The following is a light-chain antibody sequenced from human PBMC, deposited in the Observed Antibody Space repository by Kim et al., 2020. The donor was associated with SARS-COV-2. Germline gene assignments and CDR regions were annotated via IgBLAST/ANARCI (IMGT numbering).Light chain of an antibody. CDR3: PHFDNLPPFT. V-gene: IGKV3-15*01. CDR2: DFS. CDR1: QSCGAR. J-gene: IGKJ2*01. Sequence: VSPGEAATLSCRASQSCGARLAWYQQKPGQAPRLLIYDFSTRATCIPTRFSCSWSGTDFALTITSLQTEDFAIYYCPHFDNLPPFTFGQGTKLDI.